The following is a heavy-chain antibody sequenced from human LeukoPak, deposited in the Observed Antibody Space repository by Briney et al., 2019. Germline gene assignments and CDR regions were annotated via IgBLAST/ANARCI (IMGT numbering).Heavy chain of an antibody. J-gene: IGHJ4*02. V-gene: IGHV4-61*02. D-gene: IGHD3-22*01. CDR2: IYTSGST. Sequence: PSETLSLTCTVSGGSISSGSYYWSWIRQPAGKGLEWIGRIYTSGSTNYNPSLKSRVTISVDTSKNQFSLKLSSVTAADTAVYYCTAGEYYYDSSGYLPYFDYWGQGTLVTVSS. CDR1: GGSISSGSYY. CDR3: TAGEYYYDSSGYLPYFDY.